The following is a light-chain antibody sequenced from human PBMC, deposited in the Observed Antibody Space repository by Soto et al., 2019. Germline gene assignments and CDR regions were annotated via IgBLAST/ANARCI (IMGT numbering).Light chain of an antibody. J-gene: IGLJ1*01. V-gene: IGLV2-8*01. CDR1: NRDVGGYNY. CDR3: SSYAGSKNFV. CDR2: EVS. Sequence: VLTHPPSPSRSPGQSVPISCTGNNRDVGGYNYVSWYQQHPGKAPKLMIYEVSRRPSGVPDRFSGSKSGNTASLTVSGLQAEDEADYYCSSYAGSKNFVFGTGTKVTVL.